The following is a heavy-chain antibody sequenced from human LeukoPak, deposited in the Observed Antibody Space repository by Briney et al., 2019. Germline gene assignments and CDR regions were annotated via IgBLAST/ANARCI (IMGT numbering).Heavy chain of an antibody. CDR1: GFTFSSYW. CDR2: INSDGSST. CDR3: ARDRKVYYYDSSGYYD. J-gene: IGHJ4*02. D-gene: IGHD3-22*01. Sequence: PGGSLRLSCAASGFTFSSYWMHWVRQAPGKGLVWVSRINSDGSSTSYADSVKGRFTISRDNAKNTLHLQMNSLRAEDTAVYYCARDRKVYYYDSSGYYDWGQGTLVTVSS. V-gene: IGHV3-74*01.